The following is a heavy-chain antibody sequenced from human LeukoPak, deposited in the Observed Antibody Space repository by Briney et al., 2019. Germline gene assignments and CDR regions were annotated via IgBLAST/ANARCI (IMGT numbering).Heavy chain of an antibody. CDR2: IYPGDSDT. CDR3: ARGAVAATLYYYYYMDV. V-gene: IGHV5-51*01. Sequence: GESLKISCKGSGYSFTSYWIDWVRQMPGKGLEWMGIIYPGDSDTRYSPSFQGQVTISADKSISTAYLQWSSLKASDTAMYYCARGAVAATLYYYYYMDVWGKGTTVTVSS. J-gene: IGHJ6*03. D-gene: IGHD2-15*01. CDR1: GYSFTSYW.